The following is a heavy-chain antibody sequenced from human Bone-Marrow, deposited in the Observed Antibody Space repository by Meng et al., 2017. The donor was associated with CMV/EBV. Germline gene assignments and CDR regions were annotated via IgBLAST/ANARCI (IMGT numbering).Heavy chain of an antibody. CDR3: AKEGYYGSGYGMDV. Sequence: GGSLRLSCAASGFTFSSYGMHWVRQAPGKGLEWVAFIRYDGSNKYYADSVKGRFTISRDNSKNTLYLQMNSLRAEDTAVYYCAKEGYYGSGYGMDVWGQGTTVTFSS. D-gene: IGHD3-10*01. J-gene: IGHJ6*02. CDR2: IRYDGSNK. CDR1: GFTFSSYG. V-gene: IGHV3-30*02.